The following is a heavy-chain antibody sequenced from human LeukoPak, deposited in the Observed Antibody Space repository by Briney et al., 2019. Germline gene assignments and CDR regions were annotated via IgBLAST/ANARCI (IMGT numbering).Heavy chain of an antibody. CDR3: TRGSGYSPDY. D-gene: IGHD2-15*01. CDR1: GYTFTGYY. Sequence: ASVKVSCKASGYTFTGYYMHLVRQAPGHGLEWMGRINPNSGGTNYAQKFQGRVTMTRDTSISTAYMELSRLRSDDTAVYYCTRGSGYSPDYWGQGTLVTVSS. V-gene: IGHV1-2*06. J-gene: IGHJ4*02. CDR2: INPNSGGT.